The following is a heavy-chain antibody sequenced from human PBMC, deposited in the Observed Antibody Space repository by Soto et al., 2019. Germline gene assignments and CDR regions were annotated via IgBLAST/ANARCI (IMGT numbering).Heavy chain of an antibody. CDR2: INHSGST. CDR1: GGSFSGYY. Sequence: SETLSLTCAVYGGSFSGYYWSWIRQPPGKGLEWIGEINHSGSTNYNPSLKSRVTISVDTSKNQFSLKLSSVTAADTAVYYCARAMLYGDYYMDVWGKGTTVTVSS. V-gene: IGHV4-34*01. CDR3: ARAMLYGDYYMDV. D-gene: IGHD4-17*01. J-gene: IGHJ6*03.